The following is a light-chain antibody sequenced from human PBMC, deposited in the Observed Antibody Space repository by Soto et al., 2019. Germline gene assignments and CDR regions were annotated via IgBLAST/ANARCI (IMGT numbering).Light chain of an antibody. CDR2: KVS. CDR3: LRATHWPPWT. J-gene: IGKJ1*01. V-gene: IGKV2-30*01. CDR1: QSLVYSDGNTY. Sequence: DVVMTQSPLSLPVTPGQPASISCRSSQSLVYSDGNTYLNWFQQRPGQSPRRLIYKVSNRESRVPEIFRGSGSVDDFTLKISRLEAEDVRVYYFLRATHWPPWTFGQGPKVEIK.